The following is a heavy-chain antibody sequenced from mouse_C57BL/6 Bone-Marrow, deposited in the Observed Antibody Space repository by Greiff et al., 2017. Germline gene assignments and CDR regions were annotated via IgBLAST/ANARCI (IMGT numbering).Heavy chain of an antibody. J-gene: IGHJ4*01. CDR1: GFTFTDYY. CDR3: ARYQGIMDY. V-gene: IGHV7-3*01. CDR2: IRNKANGYTT. Sequence: EVQRVESGGGLVQPGGSLSLSCAASGFTFTDYYMSWVRQPPGKALEWLGFIRNKANGYTTEYSASVKGRFTISRDNSQSILYLQMNALRAEDSATYYCARYQGIMDYWGQGTSVTVSS.